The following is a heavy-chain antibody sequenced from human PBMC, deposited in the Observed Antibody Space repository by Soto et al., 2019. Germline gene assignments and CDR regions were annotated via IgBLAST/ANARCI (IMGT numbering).Heavy chain of an antibody. D-gene: IGHD1-1*01. CDR3: AREHNGSDA. CDR2: IRNSGTYT. CDR1: GFTFHDFY. V-gene: IGHV3-11*05. J-gene: IGHJ4*02. Sequence: QVQLVESGGGLVKPGGSLRLSCAASGFTFHDFYVNWIRLAPGRGLEWLSDIRNSGTYTNYAESVQVRLTISRDNAENSMKHETSRLGADGRDTCYCAREHNGSDAWGQETVVTVSS.